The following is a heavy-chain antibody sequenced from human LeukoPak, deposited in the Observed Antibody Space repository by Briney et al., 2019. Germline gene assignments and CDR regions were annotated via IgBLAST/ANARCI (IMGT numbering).Heavy chain of an antibody. Sequence: MASETLSLTCTVSGGSISSYYWSWIRQPPGKGLELVGYSSYSGSANYNQSLNIRVSMSVDVAKNKFSLYLKFVTVADTAVYYCARVGSSSWFIGVHWFDPWGQATLVTVSS. CDR3: ARVGSSSWFIGVHWFDP. J-gene: IGHJ5*02. D-gene: IGHD6-13*01. CDR1: GGSISSYY. CDR2: SSYSGSA. V-gene: IGHV4-59*13.